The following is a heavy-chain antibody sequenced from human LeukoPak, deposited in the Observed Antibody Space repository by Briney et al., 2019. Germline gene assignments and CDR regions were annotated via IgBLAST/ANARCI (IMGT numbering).Heavy chain of an antibody. CDR2: ISYDGSNK. D-gene: IGHD2-15*01. Sequence: PGGSLRLSCAASGFTFSSYGMHWVRQAPGKGLEWVAVISYDGSNKYYADSVKGRFTISRDNSKNTLYLQMNSLRAEDTAVYYCAKEKGYCSGGSCSLYYYYGMDAWGQGTTVTVSS. CDR3: AKEKGYCSGGSCSLYYYYGMDA. CDR1: GFTFSSYG. J-gene: IGHJ6*02. V-gene: IGHV3-30*18.